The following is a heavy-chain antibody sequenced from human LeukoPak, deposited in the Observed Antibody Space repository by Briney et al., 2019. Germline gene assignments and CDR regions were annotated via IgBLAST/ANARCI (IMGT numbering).Heavy chain of an antibody. Sequence: PGGSLRLFCAASGFTFSSHCMNWVRQAPGKGLEWVSSISSSSSYIYYADSVKGRFTISRDNAKNALYLQMNSLRAEDTAVYYCASSSGSYYTRPLEYDYGMDVWGQGTTVTVSS. J-gene: IGHJ6*02. CDR2: ISSSSSYI. CDR1: GFTFSSHC. D-gene: IGHD3-10*01. CDR3: ASSSGSYYTRPLEYDYGMDV. V-gene: IGHV3-21*01.